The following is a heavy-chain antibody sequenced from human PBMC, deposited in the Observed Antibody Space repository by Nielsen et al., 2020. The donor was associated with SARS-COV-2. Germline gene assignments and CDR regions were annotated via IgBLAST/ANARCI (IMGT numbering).Heavy chain of an antibody. V-gene: IGHV3-66*01. Sequence: GGSLRLSCAASGFTVSSNYMSWVRQAPGKGLEWVSVIYSGGSTYYADSVKGRFTISRDNSKNTLYLQINSLRAEDTAVYYCAGENSGYDYYYHMDVWGKGTTVTVSS. CDR2: IYSGGST. D-gene: IGHD5-12*01. CDR1: GFTVSSNY. CDR3: AGENSGYDYYYHMDV. J-gene: IGHJ6*03.